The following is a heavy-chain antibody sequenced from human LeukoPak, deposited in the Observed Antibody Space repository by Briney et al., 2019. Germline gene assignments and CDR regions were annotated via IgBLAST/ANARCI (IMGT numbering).Heavy chain of an antibody. D-gene: IGHD6-13*01. CDR1: GGSISSSSYY. J-gene: IGHJ5*02. V-gene: IGHV4-39*01. CDR3: ARALRQQLVTGWFDP. CDR2: VYYSGST. Sequence: SETLSLTCTVSGGSISSSSYYWAWIRQPPGKGLEWIGNVYYSGSTYYNPSLKSRVTISVDTSKNQFSLKLSSVTAADTAVYYCARALRQQLVTGWFDPWGQGTLVTVSS.